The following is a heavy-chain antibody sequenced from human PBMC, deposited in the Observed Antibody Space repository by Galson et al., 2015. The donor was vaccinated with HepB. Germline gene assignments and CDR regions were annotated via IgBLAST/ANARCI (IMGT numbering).Heavy chain of an antibody. Sequence: SLRLSCAGSGFNFSDYYMSWIRQAPGKGLEWVSYISGSSSSTKYAGSVKGRFSVSRDNAKKSLDLQMNNLRVEDTAIYHCARTHNDSIGQVTFDYWGQGTLVTVSS. CDR2: ISGSSSST. CDR1: GFNFSDYY. J-gene: IGHJ4*02. V-gene: IGHV3-11*06. D-gene: IGHD3-22*01. CDR3: ARTHNDSIGQVTFDY.